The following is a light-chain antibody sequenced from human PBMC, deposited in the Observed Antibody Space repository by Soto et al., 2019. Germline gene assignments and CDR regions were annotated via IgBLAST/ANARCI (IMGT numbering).Light chain of an antibody. J-gene: IGKJ3*01. CDR1: PSVDSY. CDR3: QQRSNWPPFT. V-gene: IGKV3-11*01. CDR2: DVS. Sequence: EIVLTQSPATLSLSPGERATLSCRASPSVDSYLAWYQQKPGQAPRLLIYDVSNRAPGIPARFSGSGSGTDFTLTISSLEPEDFAFYYCQQRSNWPPFTFGPGT.